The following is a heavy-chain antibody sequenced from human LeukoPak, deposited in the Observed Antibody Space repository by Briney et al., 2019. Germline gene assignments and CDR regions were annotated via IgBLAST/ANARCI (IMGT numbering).Heavy chain of an antibody. V-gene: IGHV4-59*01. Sequence: PSETLSLTCAVSVGYISSYYWTWIRQSPGKGLEWIGNVFYSGSTNYNPSLKSRVTISIDTSKNHFSLKLTSVTAADTDVYFCAKVPYYDFWSGPDYWGQGTLVTVSS. CDR2: VFYSGST. J-gene: IGHJ4*02. CDR1: VGYISSYY. CDR3: AKVPYYDFWSGPDY. D-gene: IGHD3-3*01.